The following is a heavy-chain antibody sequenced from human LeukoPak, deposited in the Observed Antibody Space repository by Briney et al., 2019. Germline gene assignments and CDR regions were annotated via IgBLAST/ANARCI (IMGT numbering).Heavy chain of an antibody. CDR3: ARSGYSISWYY. J-gene: IGHJ4*02. D-gene: IGHD6-13*01. CDR2: INHSGST. CDR1: GGSIRSNNW. V-gene: IGHV4-4*02. Sequence: SETLSLTCAVSGGSIRSNNWWSWVRQPPGKGLEWIGEINHSGSTNYKPSLKSRVTISVDKSKNHFSLKLTSVTAADTAVYYCARSGYSISWYYWGQGTLVTVSS.